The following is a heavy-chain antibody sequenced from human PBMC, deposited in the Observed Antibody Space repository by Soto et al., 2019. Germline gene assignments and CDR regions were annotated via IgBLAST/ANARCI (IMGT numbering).Heavy chain of an antibody. V-gene: IGHV4-34*01. D-gene: IGHD3-10*01. CDR3: ARGSGSTMVRGVRNWFDP. J-gene: IGHJ5*02. CDR1: GGSFSGYY. CDR2: INHSGST. Sequence: SETLSLTCAVYGGSFSGYYWSWIRQPPGKGLEWIGEINHSGSTNYNPSLKSRVTISVNTSKNQFSLKLSSVTAADTAVYYCARGSGSTMVRGVRNWFDPWGQGTLVTVSS.